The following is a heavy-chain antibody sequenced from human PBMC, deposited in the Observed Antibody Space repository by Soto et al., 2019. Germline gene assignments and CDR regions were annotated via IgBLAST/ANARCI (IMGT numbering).Heavy chain of an antibody. J-gene: IGHJ6*02. V-gene: IGHV3-30*18. CDR3: AKCLRPPGLRFLEWYPPQDYYYYGMDV. CDR1: GFTFSSYG. Sequence: PGGSLRLCCAASGFTFSSYGMHWVRQAPGKGLEWVAVISYDGSNKYYADSVKGRFTISRDNSKNTLYLQMNSLRAEDTAVYYCAKCLRPPGLRFLEWYPPQDYYYYGMDVWGQGTTVTVSS. D-gene: IGHD3-3*01. CDR2: ISYDGSNK.